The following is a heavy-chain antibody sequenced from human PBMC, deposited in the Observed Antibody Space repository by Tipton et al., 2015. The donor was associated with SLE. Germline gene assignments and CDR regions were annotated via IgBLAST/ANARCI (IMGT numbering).Heavy chain of an antibody. CDR3: ARAKALAPMSGTFDI. J-gene: IGHJ3*02. D-gene: IGHD3-10*02. V-gene: IGHV3-30*04. CDR1: GFTFSSYA. CDR2: ISYDGSNK. Sequence: TLSLTCAASGFTFSSYAMHWVRQAPGKGLEWVAVISYDGSNKYYADSVKGRFTISRDNSKNTLYLQMNSLRAEDTAVYYCARAKALAPMSGTFDIWGQGTMVTVSS.